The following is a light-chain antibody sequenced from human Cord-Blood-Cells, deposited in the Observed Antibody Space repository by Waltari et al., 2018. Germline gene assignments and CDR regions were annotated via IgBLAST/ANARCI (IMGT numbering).Light chain of an antibody. CDR3: AAWDDSLNVWV. CDR2: SNK. CDR1: SSNIGSNT. V-gene: IGLV1-44*01. Sequence: QSVLTQPPSASGTPGQRVTISCSGSSSNIGSNTVNWYQQLPGTAPKLLIYSNKLRPSGVPDRFSGSKSGTSASLAISGLQSEDEADYYCAAWDDSLNVWVFGGGTKLTVL. J-gene: IGLJ3*02.